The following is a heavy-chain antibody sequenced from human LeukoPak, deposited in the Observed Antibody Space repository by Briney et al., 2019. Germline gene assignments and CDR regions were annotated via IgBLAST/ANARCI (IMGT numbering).Heavy chain of an antibody. CDR2: ISYDGSDE. V-gene: IGHV3-30*04. Sequence: GRSLRLSCVASGLAFSSYSMHWVRQAPGKGLEWVGVISYDGSDEYYTDSVKGRFTISRDNSKNTVYLQMISLGADDTAVYYCARDFTPEWFDIHWGQGTLVTVS. CDR3: ARDFTPEWFDIH. J-gene: IGHJ4*02. CDR1: GLAFSSYS. D-gene: IGHD3-3*01.